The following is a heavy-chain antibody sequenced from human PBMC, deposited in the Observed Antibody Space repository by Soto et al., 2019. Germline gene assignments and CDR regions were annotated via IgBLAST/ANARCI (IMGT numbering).Heavy chain of an antibody. Sequence: GSLRLSCAASGFTFTSYAMSWVRQAPGKGLEWVSDISGSGGATYYADSVKGRFTISRDNSRNTVYLQMNSLRVEDTAVYYCARDWASGGQGTLVTVSS. V-gene: IGHV3-23*01. J-gene: IGHJ1*01. CDR2: ISGSGGAT. D-gene: IGHD3-16*01. CDR1: GFTFTSYA. CDR3: ARDWAS.